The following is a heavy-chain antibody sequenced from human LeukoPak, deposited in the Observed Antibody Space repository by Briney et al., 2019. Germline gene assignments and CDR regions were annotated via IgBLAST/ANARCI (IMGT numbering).Heavy chain of an antibody. J-gene: IGHJ6*02. V-gene: IGHV3-21*01. CDR3: ARDELYGMDV. CDR2: ISWSSEYM. CDR1: GFTFRGSA. D-gene: IGHD1-26*01. Sequence: GGSLRLSCAASGFTFRGSAMHWVRQVPGKGLEWVSSISWSSEYMFYADSVKGRFTISRDNAKNSLYLQMNSLRAEDTAVYYCARDELYGMDVWGQGTTVTVSS.